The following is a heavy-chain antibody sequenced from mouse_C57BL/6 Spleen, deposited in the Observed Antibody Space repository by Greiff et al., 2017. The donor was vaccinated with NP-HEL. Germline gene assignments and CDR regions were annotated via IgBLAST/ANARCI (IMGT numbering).Heavy chain of an antibody. D-gene: IGHD1-1*01. Sequence: VQLQQSGAELARPGASVKLSCKASGYTFTSYGISWVKQRTGQGLEWIGEIYPRSGNTYYNEKFKGKATLTADKSSSTAYMELRRLTSEDSAVYFCRRCEELRDGYFDVWGTGTTVTVSS. J-gene: IGHJ1*03. CDR2: IYPRSGNT. V-gene: IGHV1-81*01. CDR3: RRCEELRDGYFDV. CDR1: GYTFTSYG.